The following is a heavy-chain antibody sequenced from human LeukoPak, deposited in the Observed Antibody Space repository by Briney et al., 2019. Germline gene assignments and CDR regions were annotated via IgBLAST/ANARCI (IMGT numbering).Heavy chain of an antibody. J-gene: IGHJ3*02. Sequence: SETLSLTCTVSGGSTSSMTYYWGWIRQPPGKGLEWIGNVYHSGSTYYNPSLESRVTISIDTSRNQFSLKLSSVTAADTAVYYCARRGVGVIVSNDAFAIWGRGTMVTVSS. CDR2: VYHSGST. V-gene: IGHV4-39*01. CDR3: ARRGVGVIVSNDAFAI. CDR1: GGSTSSMTYY. D-gene: IGHD2-21*01.